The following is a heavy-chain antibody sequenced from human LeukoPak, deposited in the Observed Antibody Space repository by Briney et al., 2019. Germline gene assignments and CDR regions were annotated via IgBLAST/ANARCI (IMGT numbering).Heavy chain of an antibody. CDR1: GFTVSSIC. D-gene: IGHD3-22*01. Sequence: GGSLRLSCAASGFTVSSICMSWVRQAPGKGLEWVSVIYSGGSTYYADSVKGRFTISRDNSKNTLYLQMNSLRAEDTAVYYCARDLWLTRVNIGYYVDVSNVCSQATMVTVSS. CDR3: ARDLWLTRVNIGYYVDVSNV. CDR2: IYSGGST. J-gene: IGHJ3*01. V-gene: IGHV3-53*01.